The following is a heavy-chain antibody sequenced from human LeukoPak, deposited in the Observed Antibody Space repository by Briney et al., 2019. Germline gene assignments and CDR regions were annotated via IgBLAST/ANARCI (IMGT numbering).Heavy chain of an antibody. CDR3: TRARGGYTSGIDY. V-gene: IGHV3-49*04. CDR2: IRSKAFGATT. D-gene: IGHD6-19*01. Sequence: GRSLRLSCIGSGFNFGDYAMTWVRQAPGKGLEWVGFIRSKAFGATTESVASVKGRFSITRDDSETIAYLQMNSLKAEDTAIYYCTRARGGYTSGIDYWGQGTLVTVSS. CDR1: GFNFGDYA. J-gene: IGHJ4*02.